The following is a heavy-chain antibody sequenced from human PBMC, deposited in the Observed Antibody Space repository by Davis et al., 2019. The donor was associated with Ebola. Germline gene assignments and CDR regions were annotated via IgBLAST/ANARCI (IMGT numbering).Heavy chain of an antibody. J-gene: IGHJ6*02. Sequence: GGSLRLSCVVSEFTFSSYWMSWVRQAPGKGLELVANIKQDGSEKYYADSVKGRFTISRDNSKNTLYLQMNSLRAEDTAVYYCAKDQAIHYGMDVWGQGTTVTVSS. CDR3: AKDQAIHYGMDV. CDR2: IKQDGSEK. CDR1: EFTFSSYW. V-gene: IGHV3-7*01. D-gene: IGHD2-2*01.